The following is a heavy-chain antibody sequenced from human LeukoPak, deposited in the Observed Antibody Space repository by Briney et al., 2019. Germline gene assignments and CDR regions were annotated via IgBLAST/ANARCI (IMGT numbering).Heavy chain of an antibody. CDR1: GYTLTELA. Sequence: WASVKVSCKVSGYTLTELAMHWVRQAPGKGLEWMGGFDPEDGETIYAQKFQGRVTMTEDTSTDTAYMELSSLRSEDTAVYYCATDRYGSGIDFDYWGQGTLVTVSS. CDR2: FDPEDGET. D-gene: IGHD3-10*01. J-gene: IGHJ4*02. V-gene: IGHV1-24*01. CDR3: ATDRYGSGIDFDY.